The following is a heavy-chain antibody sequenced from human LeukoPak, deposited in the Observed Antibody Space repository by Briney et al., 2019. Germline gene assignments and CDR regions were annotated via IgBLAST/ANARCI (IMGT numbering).Heavy chain of an antibody. D-gene: IGHD3-22*01. CDR1: GGSISSYY. CDR3: ARTDSYYDTSGYWHYYFDY. Sequence: PSETLSLTCTVSGGSISSYYWSWVRQPPGKGLEWIGYIYYSGSTNYNPSLKSRVTIPVDTPKNQFSLKLSSVTAADTAVYYCARTDSYYDTSGYWHYYFDYWGQGTLVTVSS. V-gene: IGHV4-59*01. CDR2: IYYSGST. J-gene: IGHJ4*02.